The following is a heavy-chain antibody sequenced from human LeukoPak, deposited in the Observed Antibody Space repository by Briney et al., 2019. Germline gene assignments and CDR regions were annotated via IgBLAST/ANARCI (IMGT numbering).Heavy chain of an antibody. CDR3: ARAGPGSGWYFDY. CDR2: ISPYNGNT. CDR1: GYDFTSVG. Sequence: VASVKVSRKASGYDFTSVGITWVRRAPGQGLEWMGWISPYNGNTRYAQKFQGRVAMTTDTSTTTAYMELRGLRFNDTAVYYCARAGPGSGWYFDYWGQGTVFTVSS. D-gene: IGHD6-19*01. J-gene: IGHJ4*02. V-gene: IGHV1-18*01.